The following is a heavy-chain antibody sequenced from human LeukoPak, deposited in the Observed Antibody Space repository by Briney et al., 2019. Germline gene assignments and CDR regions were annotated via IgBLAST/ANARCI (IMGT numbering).Heavy chain of an antibody. Sequence: SETLSLTCTVSGGSISSYYWSWIRQPPGKGLEWIGEINHSGSTNYNPSLKSRVTISVDTSKNQFSLKLSSVTAADTAVYYCARGNPSGYDFRGYYYYYMDVWGKGTTVTVSS. CDR1: GGSISSYY. D-gene: IGHD5-12*01. J-gene: IGHJ6*03. CDR3: ARGNPSGYDFRGYYYYYMDV. V-gene: IGHV4-34*01. CDR2: INHSGST.